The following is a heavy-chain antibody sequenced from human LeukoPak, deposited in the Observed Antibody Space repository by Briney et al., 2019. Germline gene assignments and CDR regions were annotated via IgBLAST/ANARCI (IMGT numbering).Heavy chain of an antibody. CDR1: GGSISSGGYS. D-gene: IGHD2-15*01. CDR3: ARGSFQYCSGGSCYNGMFDP. J-gene: IGHJ5*02. Sequence: PSETLSLTCAVSGGSISSGGYSWSWIRQPPGKGLEWIGYIYHSGSTYYNPSLKSRVTISVDRSKNQFSLKLSSVTAADTAVYYCARGSFQYCSGGSCYNGMFDPWGQGTLVTVFS. CDR2: IYHSGST. V-gene: IGHV4-30-2*01.